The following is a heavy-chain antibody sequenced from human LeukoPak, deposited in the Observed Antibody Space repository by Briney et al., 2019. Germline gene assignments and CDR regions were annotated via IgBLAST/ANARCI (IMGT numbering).Heavy chain of an antibody. J-gene: IGHJ6*03. D-gene: IGHD2-2*01. CDR1: GGSIRSSSYY. CDR2: FYNSGDT. V-gene: IGHV4-39*01. Sequence: SETLSLTCTVSGGSIRSSSYYWAWIRHPPGKRLEWIGNFYNSGDTYYNPSLKSRVIISVDTSKNQVSLKVTSVTASDTAVYYCARRIHSSRPMHPYYYYYIDFWGQGTTVTVSS. CDR3: ARRIHSSRPMHPYYYYYIDF.